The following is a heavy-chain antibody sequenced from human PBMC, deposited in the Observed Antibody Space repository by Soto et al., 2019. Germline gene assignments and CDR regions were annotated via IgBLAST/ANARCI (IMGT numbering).Heavy chain of an antibody. J-gene: IGHJ3*02. D-gene: IGHD3-10*01. Sequence: ASVKVSCKASGGTFSSYTIIWVRQAPGQGLEWMGRIIPILGIANYAQKFQGRVTITADKSTSTAYMELSSLRSEDTAVYYCAVLGRGPLSWGLAFDIWGQGSMVTVSS. CDR1: GGTFSSYT. CDR2: IIPILGIA. V-gene: IGHV1-69*02. CDR3: AVLGRGPLSWGLAFDI.